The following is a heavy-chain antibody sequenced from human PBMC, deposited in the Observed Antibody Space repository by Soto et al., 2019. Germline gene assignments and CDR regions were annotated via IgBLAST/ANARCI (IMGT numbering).Heavy chain of an antibody. Sequence: TLSLTCTVSGGSISSYYWSWIRQPPGRGLEWIGYIYYSGSTNYNPSLKSRVTISVDTSKNQFSLKLSSVTAADTAVYYCARGLGGGDDYYYYGMDVWGQGTTVTVS. V-gene: IGHV4-59*01. J-gene: IGHJ6*02. CDR3: ARGLGGGDDYYYYGMDV. CDR1: GGSISSYY. D-gene: IGHD2-21*02. CDR2: IYYSGST.